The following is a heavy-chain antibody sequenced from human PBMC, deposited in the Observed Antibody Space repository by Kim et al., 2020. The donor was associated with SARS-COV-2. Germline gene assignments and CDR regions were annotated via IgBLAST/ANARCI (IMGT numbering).Heavy chain of an antibody. CDR2: IKSKTDGGTT. J-gene: IGHJ4*02. Sequence: GGSLRLSCAASGFTFSNAWMSWVRQAPGKGLEWVDRIKSKTDGGTTDYAAPVKGRFTISRDDSKNTLYLQMNSLKTEDTAVYYCTTDVPITCKGSCYPHPDYWGQGTLVTVSS. CDR1: GFTFSNAW. V-gene: IGHV3-15*01. D-gene: IGHD2-15*01. CDR3: TTDVPITCKGSCYPHPDY.